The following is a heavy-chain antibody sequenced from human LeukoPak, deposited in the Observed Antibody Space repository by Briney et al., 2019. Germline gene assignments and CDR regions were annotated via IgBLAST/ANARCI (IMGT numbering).Heavy chain of an antibody. CDR3: ARTYYGSGSYYY. D-gene: IGHD3-10*01. J-gene: IGHJ4*02. Sequence: GASVKVSCKASGYTFTGYYMHWVRQAPGQGLEWVGWINPNSGGTNYAQKFQGRVTMTRDTSISTAYMELSRLRSDDTAVYYCARTYYGSGSYYYWGQGTLVTVSS. V-gene: IGHV1-2*02. CDR2: INPNSGGT. CDR1: GYTFTGYY.